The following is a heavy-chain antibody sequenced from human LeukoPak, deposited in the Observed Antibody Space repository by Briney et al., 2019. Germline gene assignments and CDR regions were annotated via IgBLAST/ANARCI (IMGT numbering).Heavy chain of an antibody. CDR3: VRDLGGRSGH. V-gene: IGHV3-74*01. J-gene: IGHJ4*02. D-gene: IGHD1-26*01. Sequence: PGGSLRLSCAASGFTFSSNWMHWVRQAPGKGLVWVSRINEDGSTTNYADSVKGRSTIFRDNAKNTLYLQMNSLRAEDTAVYYCVRDLGGRSGHWGQGTLGTVSS. CDR2: INEDGSTT. CDR1: GFTFSSNW.